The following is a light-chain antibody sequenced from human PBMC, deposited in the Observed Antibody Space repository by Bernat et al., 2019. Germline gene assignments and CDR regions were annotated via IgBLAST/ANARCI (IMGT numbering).Light chain of an antibody. Sequence: EKVVTQSPGTLSLSPGETATLSCRASENVVRNNVAWYQQKLGQAPRPLIFGASGRATGIPDRFIGSGSGRNFSLTITRLEPEDFAVYHCHLYGVSWTFGQGTKVEI. V-gene: IGKV3-20*01. J-gene: IGKJ1*01. CDR2: GAS. CDR3: HLYGVSWT. CDR1: ENVVRNN.